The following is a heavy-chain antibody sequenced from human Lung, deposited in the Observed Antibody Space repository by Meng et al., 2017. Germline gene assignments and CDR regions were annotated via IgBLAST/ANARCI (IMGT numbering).Heavy chain of an antibody. CDR3: ARGPTTMAHDFDY. J-gene: IGHJ4*02. CDR2: INHSGST. Sequence: QVQLQQWAAGLLTPSETLALTCVVSGGSFSDYYWSWIRQPPGKGLEWIGEINHSGSTNYNPSLESRATISVDTSQNNLSLKLSSVTAADSAVYYCARGPTTMAHDFDYWGQGTLVTVSS. D-gene: IGHD4-11*01. CDR1: GGSFSDYY. V-gene: IGHV4-34*01.